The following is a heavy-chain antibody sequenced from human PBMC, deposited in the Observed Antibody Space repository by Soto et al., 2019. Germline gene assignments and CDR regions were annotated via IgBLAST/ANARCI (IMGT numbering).Heavy chain of an antibody. V-gene: IGHV3-48*04. J-gene: IGHJ6*02. Sequence: HPGGSLRLSCAASGFTFSSYSMNWVRQAPGKGLEWVSYISSSSSSTCYADSVKGRFTISRDNAKNTLYLQMNSLRAEDTAVYYCARELKDCSSTSCYHYYYGMDVWGQGTTVTVSS. D-gene: IGHD2-2*01. CDR3: ARELKDCSSTSCYHYYYGMDV. CDR2: ISSSSSST. CDR1: GFTFSSYS.